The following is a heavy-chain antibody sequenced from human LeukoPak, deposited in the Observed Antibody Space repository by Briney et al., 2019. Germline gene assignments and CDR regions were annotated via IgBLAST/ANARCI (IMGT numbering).Heavy chain of an antibody. CDR3: ARDSRAKQDIVVVPAAVNWFDP. V-gene: IGHV1-18*01. D-gene: IGHD2-2*01. CDR1: GYTFTSYG. CDR2: ISAYNGNT. J-gene: IGHJ5*01. Sequence: GASVRLSCKASGYTFTSYGISWVRQAPGQGLEWMGWISAYNGNTNYAQKLQGRVTMTTDTSTSTAYMELRSLRSDDTAVYYCARDSRAKQDIVVVPAAVNWFDPWGQGTLVTVSS.